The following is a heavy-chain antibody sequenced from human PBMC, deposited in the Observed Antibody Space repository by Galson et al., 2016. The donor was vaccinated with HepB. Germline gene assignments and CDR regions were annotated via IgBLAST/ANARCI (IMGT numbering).Heavy chain of an antibody. CDR3: ARDLNSDWPTVGY. CDR1: EFTFSTYA. Sequence: SLRLSCAASEFTFSTYAMHWVRQAPGKGLEWVAIIWSDGSNKFYADSVKGRFAITRDNSKNTLYLQMDSLRAGDTAVYYCARDLNSDWPTVGYWGQGTLVTVSS. D-gene: IGHD6-19*01. V-gene: IGHV3-33*01. CDR2: IWSDGSNK. J-gene: IGHJ4*02.